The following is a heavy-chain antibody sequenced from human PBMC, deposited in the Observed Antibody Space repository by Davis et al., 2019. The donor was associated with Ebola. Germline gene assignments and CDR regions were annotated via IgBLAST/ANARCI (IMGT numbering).Heavy chain of an antibody. CDR2: IGTAGDT. Sequence: GESLKISCAASGFTFSSYDMHWVRQATGKGLEWVSAIGTAGDTYYPGSVKGRFTISRENAKNSLYLQMNSLRAEDTAVYYCAKGGGIRRPQMYYGMDVWGQGTTVTVSS. CDR3: AKGGGIRRPQMYYGMDV. J-gene: IGHJ6*02. CDR1: GFTFSSYD. V-gene: IGHV3-13*01. D-gene: IGHD1-14*01.